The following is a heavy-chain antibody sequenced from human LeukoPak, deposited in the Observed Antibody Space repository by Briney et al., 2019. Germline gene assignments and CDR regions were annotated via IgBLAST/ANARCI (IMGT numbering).Heavy chain of an antibody. Sequence: ASVKVSCKASGGTFSSYAISWVRLAPGQGLEWMGGIIPIFGTANYAQKFQGRVTITADKSTSTAYMELSSLRSEDTAVYYCARVRMYCSSTSCYQDSAGYFDYWGQGTLVTVSS. V-gene: IGHV1-69*06. CDR3: ARVRMYCSSTSCYQDSAGYFDY. D-gene: IGHD2-2*01. J-gene: IGHJ4*02. CDR1: GGTFSSYA. CDR2: IIPIFGTA.